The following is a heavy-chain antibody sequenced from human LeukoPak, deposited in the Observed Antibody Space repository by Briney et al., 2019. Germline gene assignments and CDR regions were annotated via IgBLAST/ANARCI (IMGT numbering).Heavy chain of an antibody. J-gene: IGHJ5*01. D-gene: IGHD2-2*01. CDR2: ISGSGATT. V-gene: IGHV3-23*01. CDR1: GFTFSSYS. CDR3: AKNGKYQLLGSWCDS. Sequence: GGSLTLSCAASGFTFSSYSMSWVRQAPGKGLEWVGAISGSGATTYYADSVKGRFTITRDNSKNTLYLQMDSLRGDDTAVYYCAKNGKYQLLGSWCDSWGEGTLVTVSS.